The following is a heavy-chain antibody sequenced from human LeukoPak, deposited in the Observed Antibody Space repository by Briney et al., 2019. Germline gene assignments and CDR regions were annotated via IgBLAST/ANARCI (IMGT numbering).Heavy chain of an antibody. CDR1: GGSFSGYY. CDR3: ARGSLRYFDWLLLTV. J-gene: IGHJ6*02. D-gene: IGHD3-9*01. Sequence: SETLSLTCAVYGGSFSGYYWSWIRQPPGKGLEWIGEINHSGSTNYNPSLKSRVTISVDTSKNQFSLKLSSVTAADTAVYYCARGSLRYFDWLLLTVWGQGTTVTVSS. CDR2: INHSGST. V-gene: IGHV4-34*01.